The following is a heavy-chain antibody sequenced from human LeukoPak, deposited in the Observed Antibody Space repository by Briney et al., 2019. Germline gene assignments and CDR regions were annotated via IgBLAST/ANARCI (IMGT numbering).Heavy chain of an antibody. D-gene: IGHD2-15*01. V-gene: IGHV3-74*01. CDR3: ARDEADYYYYYYMDV. CDR1: TRYFTNYW. CDR2: INSDGSST. Sequence: GGSLRLSCTASTRYFTNYWMHWVRQAPGKGLVWVSRINSDGSSTSYADSVKGRFTISRDNAKNTLYLQMNSLRAEDTAVYYCARDEADYYYYYYMDVWGKGTTVTVSS. J-gene: IGHJ6*03.